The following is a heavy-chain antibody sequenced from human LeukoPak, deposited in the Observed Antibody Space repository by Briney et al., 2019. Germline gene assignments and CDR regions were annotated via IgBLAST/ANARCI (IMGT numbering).Heavy chain of an antibody. CDR3: ARAGNYYGRHTNWFDP. V-gene: IGHV3-74*01. CDR1: GFTFSSYW. Sequence: GGSLRLSCAASGFTFSSYWMHWVRQPPGKGLVWVSRINSDGSSTSYADSVKGRFTISRDNAKNSLYLQMNSLRAEDTAVYYCARAGNYYGRHTNWFDPWGQGTLVTVSS. D-gene: IGHD3-10*01. CDR2: INSDGSST. J-gene: IGHJ5*02.